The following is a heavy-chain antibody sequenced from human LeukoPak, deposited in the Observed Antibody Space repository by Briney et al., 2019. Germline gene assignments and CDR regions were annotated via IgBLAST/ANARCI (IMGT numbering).Heavy chain of an antibody. CDR2: IIPIFGTA. D-gene: IGHD3-22*01. J-gene: IGHJ4*02. CDR1: GGTFSSYA. Sequence: ASVKVSCKASGGTFSSYAISWVRQAPGQGLEWMGGIIPIFGTANYAQKFQGRITITADKSTSTAYMELSSLRSEDTAVYYCARGGYYYDSSGYYDYWGQGTLVTVSS. CDR3: ARGGYYYDSSGYYDY. V-gene: IGHV1-69*06.